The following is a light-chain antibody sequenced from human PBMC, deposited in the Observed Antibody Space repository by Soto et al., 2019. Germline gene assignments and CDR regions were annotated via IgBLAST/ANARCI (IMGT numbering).Light chain of an antibody. CDR3: HQYNNWPQT. Sequence: EIVMTQSQATLSVSPGERATLSCRASQSVSSNLAWYQQKPGQAPRLLIYGASTRATGIPARFGGSGSGTEFTLTISSLQSEDFAVYYCHQYNNWPQTFGQGTKVDIK. V-gene: IGKV3-15*01. CDR1: QSVSSN. J-gene: IGKJ1*01. CDR2: GAS.